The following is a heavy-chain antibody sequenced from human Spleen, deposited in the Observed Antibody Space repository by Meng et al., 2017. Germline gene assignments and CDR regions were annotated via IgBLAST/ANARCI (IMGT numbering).Heavy chain of an antibody. V-gene: IGHV3-30*13. Sequence: GESLKISCAASGFYFNNAWMSWVCQAPGKGLEWVAVISYDGSNKYYADSVKGRFTIYRDNSKNRLYLQMNSLRAEDTAVYYCARDPTRTSWWLRDLDYWGQGTLVTVSS. J-gene: IGHJ4*02. D-gene: IGHD5-12*01. CDR1: GFYFNNAW. CDR3: ARDPTRTSWWLRDLDY. CDR2: ISYDGSNK.